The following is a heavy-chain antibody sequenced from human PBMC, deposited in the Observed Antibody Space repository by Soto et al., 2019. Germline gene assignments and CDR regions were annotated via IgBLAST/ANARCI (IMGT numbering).Heavy chain of an antibody. V-gene: IGHV3-23*01. Sequence: VQMLESGGGLAQPGGSLRLSCAVSGFICSSYDMSWVRQAPGKGLEWVSTILVGGSTHYEDSVKGRFTISRDTSRNTVYLQMNSLTAGDTAVYYCAKATATGGGAFEIYGQGTMVTVSS. CDR2: ILVGGST. CDR1: GFICSSYD. J-gene: IGHJ3*02. D-gene: IGHD2-8*02. CDR3: AKATATGGGAFEI.